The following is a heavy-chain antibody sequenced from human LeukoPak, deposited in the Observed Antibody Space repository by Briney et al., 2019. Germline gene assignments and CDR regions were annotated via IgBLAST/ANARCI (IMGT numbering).Heavy chain of an antibody. Sequence: GGSLRLSCAASGFTCSTYVMSWVRQAPGKGLEWVSAISGSGGSTYYADSVKGRFTISRDNSKNTLYLQMNSLRAEDTAVYYCAKDREGGYSYGPNWFDPWGQGTLVTVSS. CDR3: AKDREGGYSYGPNWFDP. V-gene: IGHV3-23*01. D-gene: IGHD5-18*01. CDR2: ISGSGGST. CDR1: GFTCSTYV. J-gene: IGHJ5*02.